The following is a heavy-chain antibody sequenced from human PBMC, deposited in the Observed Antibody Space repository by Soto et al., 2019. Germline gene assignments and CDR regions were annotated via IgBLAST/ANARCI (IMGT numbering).Heavy chain of an antibody. CDR3: ARDRDDRGPGDYYMDV. D-gene: IGHD1-26*01. J-gene: IGHJ6*03. CDR1: GGSISSGGYY. V-gene: IGHV4-31*03. CDR2: IYYSGST. Sequence: SETLSLTCTVSGGSISSGGYYWSWIRQHPGKGLEWIGYIYYSGSTYYNPSLKSRVTISVDTSKNQFSLKLSSVTAADTAVYYCARDRDDRGPGDYYMDVWGKGTTVTVSS.